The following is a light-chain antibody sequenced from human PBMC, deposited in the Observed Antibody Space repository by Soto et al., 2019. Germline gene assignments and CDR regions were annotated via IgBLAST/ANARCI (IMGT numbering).Light chain of an antibody. Sequence: QSVLTQPASVSGSPGQSITISCTGTSSDVGSYNLVSWYQQHPGKAPKLMIYEGSKRPSGVSNRFSGSKSGKAASLTISGLQAEDEADYYCCSYAGSSTHVVFGGGTKRTVL. J-gene: IGLJ2*01. CDR3: CSYAGSSTHVV. CDR1: SSDVGSYNL. V-gene: IGLV2-23*01. CDR2: EGS.